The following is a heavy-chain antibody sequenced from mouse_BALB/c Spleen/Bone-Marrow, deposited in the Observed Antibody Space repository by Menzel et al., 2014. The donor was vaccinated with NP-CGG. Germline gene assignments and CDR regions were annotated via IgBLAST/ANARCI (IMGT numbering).Heavy chain of an antibody. J-gene: IGHJ2*01. CDR2: VNPNSGYT. CDR3: ARRVPYHFDY. CDR1: GYTLISXX. V-gene: IGHV1-4*02. D-gene: IGHD2-10*01. Sequence: LVESAAELARPGASVKMSCKASGYTLISXXMHWVRQRPGXGXXWIGYVNPNSGYTEYNQKFKDKTTLTADTSSNTAYLLLSSLTSEDSAVYYCARRVPYHFDYWGQGTTLTVSS.